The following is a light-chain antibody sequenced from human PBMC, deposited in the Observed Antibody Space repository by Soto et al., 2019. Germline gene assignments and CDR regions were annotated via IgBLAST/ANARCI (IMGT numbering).Light chain of an antibody. V-gene: IGKV1-5*01. Sequence: DIQMTQSPSSLSASVGDRVTITCRASQSISSWLAWYQQKQGKAPKIXIYDASSLDSGVPSRFSGSGSGTEFTLTISSLQPDDFETYYCQQYNSYSPTFGQGTKVDIK. J-gene: IGKJ1*01. CDR1: QSISSW. CDR3: QQYNSYSPT. CDR2: DAS.